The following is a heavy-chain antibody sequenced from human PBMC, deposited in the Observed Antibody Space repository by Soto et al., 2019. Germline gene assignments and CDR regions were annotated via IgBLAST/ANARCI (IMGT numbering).Heavy chain of an antibody. CDR2: ISHDGINS. Sequence: GGSLRLSCADSGFTFSNFAMHWVRQTPGKGLEWVALISHDGINSFYADSVKGRFTISRDDSKNTVSLHMSSLRAEDTAVYYCAKYLHPWGGLVVTATYDFWGQGTLVTVSS. D-gene: IGHD2-15*01. CDR3: AKYLHPWGGLVVTATYDF. CDR1: GFTFSNFA. V-gene: IGHV3-30*18. J-gene: IGHJ4*02.